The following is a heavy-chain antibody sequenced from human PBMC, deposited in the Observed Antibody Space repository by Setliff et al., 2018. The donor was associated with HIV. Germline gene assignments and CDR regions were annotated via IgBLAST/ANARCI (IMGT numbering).Heavy chain of an antibody. J-gene: IGHJ1*01. CDR2: MTPYSGNT. V-gene: IGHV1-8*02. CDR3: ARDHGMWDYGGNVLLREYFLH. CDR1: GHAFSNSD. Sequence: GASVKVSCKPSGHAFSNSDIHWVRRATGHGLEWMGWMTPYSGNTGYAQKFQGRGSMTRNTSISTAYMELSRLRSDDTAVYYCARDHGMWDYGGNVLLREYFLHWGQGTLVTVSS. D-gene: IGHD4-17*01.